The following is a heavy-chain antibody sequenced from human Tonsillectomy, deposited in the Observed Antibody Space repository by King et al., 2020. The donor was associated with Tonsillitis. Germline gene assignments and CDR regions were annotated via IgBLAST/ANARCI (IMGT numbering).Heavy chain of an antibody. CDR2: IRSKSYGGVT. Sequence: VQLVESGGGLVQPGRSLRLSCTASGFTFGDYAISWVRQAPGKGLEWVGFIRSKSYGGVTGHAASVTGRFTISRDDSKSIAYLQMNSLKTEDTAVYYCTVASHYYYYYMDVWGKGTTVTVSS. J-gene: IGHJ6*03. CDR3: TVASHYYYYYMDV. D-gene: IGHD5-12*01. CDR1: GFTFGDYA. V-gene: IGHV3-49*04.